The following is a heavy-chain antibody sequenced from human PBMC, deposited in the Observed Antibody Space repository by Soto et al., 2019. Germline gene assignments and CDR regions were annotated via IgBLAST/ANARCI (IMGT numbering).Heavy chain of an antibody. D-gene: IGHD3-10*01. CDR2: IKSKTTGETI. V-gene: IGHV3-15*01. CDR3: TKSFGSGGDY. J-gene: IGHJ4*02. Sequence: LRLSCAASGFTFSNAWMNWVRQAPGKGLEWVGRIKSKTTGETIHYAAPVEGRFTISRDDSKNTLYLQMNSLKTEDTAVYYCTKSFGSGGDYWGQGTLVTVSS. CDR1: GFTFSNAW.